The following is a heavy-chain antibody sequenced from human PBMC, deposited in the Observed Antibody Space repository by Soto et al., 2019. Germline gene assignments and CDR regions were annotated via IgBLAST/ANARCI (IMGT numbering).Heavy chain of an antibody. CDR2: IYNRGNT. Sequence: PSETLSLTCTVSGGSISTYYWSWIRQPPGKGLEWIGYIYNRGNTNYNPSLKSRVTMSLDSSKNQFSLKLSSVTAADTAVYYCARDREHTYGNCFDPWGQGTPVTVSS. CDR3: ARDREHTYGNCFDP. D-gene: IGHD5-18*01. J-gene: IGHJ5*02. V-gene: IGHV4-59*01. CDR1: GGSISTYY.